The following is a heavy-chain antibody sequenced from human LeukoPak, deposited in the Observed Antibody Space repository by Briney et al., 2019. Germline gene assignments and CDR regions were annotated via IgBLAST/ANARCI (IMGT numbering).Heavy chain of an antibody. CDR1: GFTFSSYS. D-gene: IGHD1-14*01. J-gene: IGHJ4*02. V-gene: IGHV3-21*04. CDR2: ISSSSSYI. CDR3: AKVGTGDLFRALDY. Sequence: PGGSLRLSCAASGFTFSSYSMNWVRQAPGKGLEWVSSISSSSSYIYYADSVQGRFTISRDYSKNTLFLQMNSLRADDTAVYCCAKVGTGDLFRALDYWGQGTLVTVSS.